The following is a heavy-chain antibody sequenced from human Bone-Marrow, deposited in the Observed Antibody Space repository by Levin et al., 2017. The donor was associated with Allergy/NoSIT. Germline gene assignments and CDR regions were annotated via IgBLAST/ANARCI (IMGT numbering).Heavy chain of an antibody. J-gene: IGHJ5*01. CDR1: GFTFSSYS. D-gene: IGHD3-10*01. CDR3: AREGGSGSDFAS. V-gene: IGHV3-48*02. Sequence: GGSLRLSCAASGFTFSSYSMNWVRQAPGKGLEWVSYISSSGSNIYYADSVRGRFTISRDIAKNSLYLQMNSLRDEDTAVYYCAREGGSGSDFASWGQGALVTVSS. CDR2: ISSSGSNI.